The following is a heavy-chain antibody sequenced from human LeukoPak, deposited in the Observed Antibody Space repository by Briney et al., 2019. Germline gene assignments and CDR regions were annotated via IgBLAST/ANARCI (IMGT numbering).Heavy chain of an antibody. CDR3: ARLIVVVPAAIRYNWFDP. J-gene: IGHJ5*02. CDR2: ISAYNGNT. Sequence: ASVKVSCKASGYTFTSYGITWVRQAPGQGLEWMGWISAYNGNTNYAQKLQGRVTMTTDTSTSTAYMELRSLRSDDTAVYYCARLIVVVPAAIRYNWFDPWGQGTLVTVSS. V-gene: IGHV1-18*01. D-gene: IGHD2-2*02. CDR1: GYTFTSYG.